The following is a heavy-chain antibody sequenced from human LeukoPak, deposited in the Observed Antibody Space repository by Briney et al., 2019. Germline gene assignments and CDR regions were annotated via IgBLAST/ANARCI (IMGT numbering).Heavy chain of an antibody. D-gene: IGHD3-22*01. CDR2: ISGSGGGT. V-gene: IGHV3-23*01. CDR3: AARLTYYYDSSGFDP. Sequence: SGGSLRLSCAASGFTFSSYDISWVRQAPGKGLQWVSGISGSGGGTYYADSVKGRFTISRDNSKNTLYLQMNSLRAEDTAVYYCAARLTYYYDSSGFDPWGQGTLVTVSS. J-gene: IGHJ5*02. CDR1: GFTFSSYD.